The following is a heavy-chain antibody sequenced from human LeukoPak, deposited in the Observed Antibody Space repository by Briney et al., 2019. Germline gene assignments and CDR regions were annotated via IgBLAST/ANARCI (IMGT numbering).Heavy chain of an antibody. J-gene: IGHJ6*04. CDR1: GFTFGDYG. V-gene: IGHV3-20*04. CDR2: INWNGGTI. CDR3: AREGYGDRCVDV. D-gene: IGHD4-17*01. Sequence: GGSLRLSCAASGFTFGDYGMNWVRRAPGKGLEWVSGINWNGGTIGYADSVKGRFTISRDSAKRSLYLQMDSLRAEDTALYYCAREGYGDRCVDVWGKGTTVIVSS.